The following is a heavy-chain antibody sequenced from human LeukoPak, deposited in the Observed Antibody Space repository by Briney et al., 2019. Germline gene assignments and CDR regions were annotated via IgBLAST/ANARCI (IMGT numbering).Heavy chain of an antibody. CDR3: AISSDVYSYGYFDY. CDR2: ISAYNGNT. V-gene: IGHV1-18*01. Sequence: GASVKVSCKASGYTFTSYGISWVRQAPGQGLEWMGWISAYNGNTDYAQKLQGRVTVTTDTSTSTAYMELRSLRSDDTAVYYCAISSDVYSYGYFDYWGQGALVSVSS. CDR1: GYTFTSYG. J-gene: IGHJ4*02. D-gene: IGHD5-18*01.